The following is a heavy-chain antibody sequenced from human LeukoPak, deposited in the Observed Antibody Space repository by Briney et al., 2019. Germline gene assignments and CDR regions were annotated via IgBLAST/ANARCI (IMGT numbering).Heavy chain of an antibody. V-gene: IGHV3-7*03. D-gene: IGHD1-26*01. Sequence: GGSLRLSCAVSGFTFSESWMSWLRQAPGKGLEWVANIKEDGSKEYYVDSVKGRFTISRDNGQNSLSLQMNSLRVDDTAMYYCATFPTTKIDYWGQGTLVTVSS. CDR3: ATFPTTKIDY. J-gene: IGHJ4*02. CDR2: IKEDGSKE. CDR1: GFTFSESW.